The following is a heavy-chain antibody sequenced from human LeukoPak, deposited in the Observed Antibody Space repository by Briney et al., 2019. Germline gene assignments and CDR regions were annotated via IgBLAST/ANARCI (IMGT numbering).Heavy chain of an antibody. Sequence: ASVKVSCTASGYTFTGYYMHWVRQAPGQGLEWIGWISPNSGGTNYAQKLQGRVTMTRDTSNSTAYMELSRLRSDDTAVYYCARAGYCSSTSCNESYYGMDVWGQGTTVTVSS. CDR1: GYTFTGYY. CDR3: ARAGYCSSTSCNESYYGMDV. J-gene: IGHJ6*02. D-gene: IGHD2-2*01. V-gene: IGHV1-2*02. CDR2: ISPNSGGT.